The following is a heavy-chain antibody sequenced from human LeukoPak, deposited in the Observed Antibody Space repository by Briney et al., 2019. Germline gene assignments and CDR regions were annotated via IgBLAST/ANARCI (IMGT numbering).Heavy chain of an antibody. CDR1: GDSISSGYY. J-gene: IGHJ3*02. D-gene: IGHD3-22*01. V-gene: IGHV4-38-2*02. CDR2: IYHSGST. Sequence: SETLSLTCTVSGDSISSGYYWGWIRQPPGKGLEWIGSIYHSGSTYYNPSLKSRVTISVDTSKNQFSLKLSSVTAADTAVYYCARISGYQDAFDIWGQGTMVTVSS. CDR3: ARISGYQDAFDI.